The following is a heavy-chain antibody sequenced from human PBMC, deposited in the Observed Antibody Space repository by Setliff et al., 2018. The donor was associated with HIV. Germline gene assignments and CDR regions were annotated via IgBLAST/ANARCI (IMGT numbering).Heavy chain of an antibody. CDR1: GFNFKTYG. D-gene: IGHD3-10*01. CDR3: ASFFGDYGY. J-gene: IGHJ4*01. Sequence: PGESLKISCAASGFNFKTYGMTWARQAPGKGLDWVAHIGSSNHGIHYTASVQGRFTVSRDNANNLLFLEMNNLRVEDTAVYYCASFFGDYGYWGHGTQVTVSS. CDR2: IGSSNHGI. V-gene: IGHV3-48*04.